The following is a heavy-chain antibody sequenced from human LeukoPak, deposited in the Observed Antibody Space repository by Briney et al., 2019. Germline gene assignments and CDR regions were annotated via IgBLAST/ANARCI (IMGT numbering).Heavy chain of an antibody. V-gene: IGHV4-39*07. CDR2: IYYTGTT. D-gene: IGHD3-10*01. J-gene: IGHJ4*02. CDR3: ARSGPPMGGDFDY. Sequence: SETLSLTCTVSGASISSSGYYWGWIRQPPGRVLEWIGTIYYTGTTFYNPSLKSRVTISVDTSKNQFSLRLSSVTAADTAVFYCARSGPPMGGDFDYWGQGTLVTVSS. CDR1: GASISSSGYY.